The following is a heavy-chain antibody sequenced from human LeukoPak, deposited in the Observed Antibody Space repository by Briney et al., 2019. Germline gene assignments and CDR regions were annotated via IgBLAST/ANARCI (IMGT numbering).Heavy chain of an antibody. V-gene: IGHV1-2*04. CDR2: INPNSGGT. CDR3: ATPNYYYYYMDV. Sequence: ASVKVSCKASGYTFTGYYMHWVRQAPGQGLEWMGWINPNSGGTNYAQKFQGWVTMTRDTSISTAYMELSRLRSDDTAVYYCATPNYYYYYMDVWGKGTTVTVSS. CDR1: GYTFTGYY. J-gene: IGHJ6*03.